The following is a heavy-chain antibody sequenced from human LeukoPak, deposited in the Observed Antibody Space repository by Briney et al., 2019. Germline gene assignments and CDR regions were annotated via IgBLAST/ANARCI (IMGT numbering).Heavy chain of an antibody. V-gene: IGHV3-11*01. CDR1: GFTFSDYY. Sequence: GGSLRLSCAASGFTFSDYYMNWIRHAPGKGLEYIAYISQSGADVSYADSVKGRFTVSRDNAKNSVFLQMNSLTAEDTAVYYCASVARLLADWGQGTLVTVSS. D-gene: IGHD3-9*01. J-gene: IGHJ4*02. CDR2: ISQSGADV. CDR3: ASVARLLAD.